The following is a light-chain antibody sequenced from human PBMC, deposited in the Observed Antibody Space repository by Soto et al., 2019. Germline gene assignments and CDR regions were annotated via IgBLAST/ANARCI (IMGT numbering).Light chain of an antibody. CDR1: QSISSY. V-gene: IGKV1-39*01. CDR2: AAS. J-gene: IGKJ5*01. Sequence: IQMTQSPASLSASVGDRVTITCRASQSISSYLNWYQQKPGKAPKLLIYAASSLQSGVPSRFSGSGSGTDFTLTISSLQPEDFATYYCQQANAFPLTLGQGTRLAIK. CDR3: QQANAFPLT.